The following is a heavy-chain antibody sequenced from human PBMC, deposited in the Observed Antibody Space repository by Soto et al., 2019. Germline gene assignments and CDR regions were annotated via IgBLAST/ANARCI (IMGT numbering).Heavy chain of an antibody. CDR3: ARNLYKSGEFDH. Sequence: QVQLMQSGAEVRKPGASVKVSCKASGYTFTDYDINWVRQATGQGLEWLGWMTPNSGNTGYAQKFQGRVTMTRDTTGRTAYMELSSLSSEDTAVYYCARNLYKSGEFDHWGQGTRVTVSS. CDR2: MTPNSGNT. J-gene: IGHJ4*02. V-gene: IGHV1-8*02. D-gene: IGHD3-16*01. CDR1: GYTFTDYD.